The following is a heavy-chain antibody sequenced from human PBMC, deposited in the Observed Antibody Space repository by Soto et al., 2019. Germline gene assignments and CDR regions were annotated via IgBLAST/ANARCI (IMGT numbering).Heavy chain of an antibody. Sequence: GGSLRLSCAASGFTFSSYGMHWVRQAPGKGLEWVAVISYDGSNKYYADSVKGRFTISRDNSKNTLYLQMNSLRAEDTAVYYCAKDLEQQLVRGEIGYWGQGTLVTVSS. V-gene: IGHV3-30*18. CDR3: AKDLEQQLVRGEIGY. CDR1: GFTFSSYG. J-gene: IGHJ4*02. CDR2: ISYDGSNK. D-gene: IGHD6-13*01.